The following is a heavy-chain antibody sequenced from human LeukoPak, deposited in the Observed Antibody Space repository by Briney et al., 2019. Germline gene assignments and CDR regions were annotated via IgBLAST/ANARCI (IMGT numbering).Heavy chain of an antibody. J-gene: IGHJ4*02. D-gene: IGHD4-23*01. CDR3: ARGRLVVVTPYYFDY. CDR2: ISSSSSYI. V-gene: IGHV3-21*01. Sequence: GGSLRLSCAASGFTFSSYSMNWVRQAPGRGLEWVSSISSSSSYIYYADSVKGRFTISRDNAKNSLYLQMNSLRAEDTAVYYCARGRLVVVTPYYFDYWGQGTLVTVSS. CDR1: GFTFSSYS.